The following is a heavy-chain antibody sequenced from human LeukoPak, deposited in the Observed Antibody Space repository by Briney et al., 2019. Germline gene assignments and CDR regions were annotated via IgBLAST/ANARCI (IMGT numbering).Heavy chain of an antibody. D-gene: IGHD6-19*01. CDR2: INPSGGST. CDR1: GYTFTSYY. J-gene: IGHJ4*02. CDR3: ARGSSGWYSVAY. V-gene: IGHV1-46*01. Sequence: ASVNVSCKSSGYTFTSYYMHWVRQAPGQGREWMGIINPSGGSTSYAQKFQGRVTMTRNTSTSTVYMEFSSLRSEDTAVYYCARGSSGWYSVAYWGQGTLVTVSS.